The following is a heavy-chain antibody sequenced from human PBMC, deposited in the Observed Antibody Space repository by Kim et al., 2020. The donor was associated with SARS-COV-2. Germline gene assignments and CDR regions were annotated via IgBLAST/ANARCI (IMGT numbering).Heavy chain of an antibody. V-gene: IGHV3-30*18. D-gene: IGHD3-3*01. Sequence: GGSLRLSCAASGFTFSSYGMHWVRQAPGKGLEWVAVISYDGSNKYYADSVKGRFTISRDNSKNTLYLQMNSLRAEDTAVYYCAKDETYYDFWSGYIDGGYYYYYYVMDLGGRGPTVTVPS. J-gene: IGHJ6*02. CDR2: ISYDGSNK. CDR3: AKDETYYDFWSGYIDGGYYYYYYVMDL. CDR1: GFTFSSYG.